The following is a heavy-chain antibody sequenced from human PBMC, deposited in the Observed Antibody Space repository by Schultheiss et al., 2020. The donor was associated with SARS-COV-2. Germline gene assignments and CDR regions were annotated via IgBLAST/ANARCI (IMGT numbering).Heavy chain of an antibody. CDR2: ISGSGGST. Sequence: GGSLRLSCAASGFTFSSYAMSWVRQAPGKGLEWVSAISGSGGSTYYADSVKGRFTISRDNAKNSLYLQMNSLRAEDTAVYYCARGIAAAGRSWFDPWGQGTLVTVSS. D-gene: IGHD6-13*01. CDR1: GFTFSSYA. V-gene: IGHV3-23*01. J-gene: IGHJ5*02. CDR3: ARGIAAAGRSWFDP.